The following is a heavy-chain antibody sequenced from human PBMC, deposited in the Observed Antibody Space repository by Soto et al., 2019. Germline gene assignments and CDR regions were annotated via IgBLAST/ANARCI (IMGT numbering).Heavy chain of an antibody. V-gene: IGHV1-18*01. CDR1: GFTFTNFG. CDR2: IRADHGHS. CDR3: ARDRSNSDL. D-gene: IGHD6-6*01. Sequence: QVQLVQSGAEVKKPGASVKVSCKTSGFTFTNFGFSWVRQAPGQGLEWMGWIRADHGHSDYAQRFQDRITMPTHTSTSTVYIELRRLITDETAVYHCARDRSNSDLWGQGTLVSVSS. J-gene: IGHJ4*02.